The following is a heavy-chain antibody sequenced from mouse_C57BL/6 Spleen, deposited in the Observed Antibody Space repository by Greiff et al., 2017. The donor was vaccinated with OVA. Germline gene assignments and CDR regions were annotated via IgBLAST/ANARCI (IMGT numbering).Heavy chain of an antibody. J-gene: IGHJ2*01. CDR1: GYTFTDYE. CDR3: TREGVYYGSSPYYFDY. Sequence: QVQLQQSGAELVRPGASVTLSCKASGYTFTDYEMHWVKQTPVHGLEWIGAIDPETGGTAYNQKFKGKAILTADKSSSTAYMELRGLTSEDSAVYYGTREGVYYGSSPYYFDYWGQGTTLTVSS. CDR2: IDPETGGT. D-gene: IGHD1-1*01. V-gene: IGHV1-15*01.